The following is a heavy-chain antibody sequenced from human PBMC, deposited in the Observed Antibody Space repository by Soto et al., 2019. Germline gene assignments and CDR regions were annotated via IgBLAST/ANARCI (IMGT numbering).Heavy chain of an antibody. V-gene: IGHV3-33*01. CDR2: IWYDGSNK. J-gene: IGHJ4*02. D-gene: IGHD6-13*01. CDR3: ARDLYSSTLDY. CDR1: GFTFISYG. Sequence: QVQLVESGGGVVQPGTSLRLSCAASGFTFISYGMHWVRQAPGKGLEWVAVIWYDGSNKYYADSVKGRFTISRDISKNTVYLEMISLRAEDTAVYYCARDLYSSTLDYWGQGTLVTVSS.